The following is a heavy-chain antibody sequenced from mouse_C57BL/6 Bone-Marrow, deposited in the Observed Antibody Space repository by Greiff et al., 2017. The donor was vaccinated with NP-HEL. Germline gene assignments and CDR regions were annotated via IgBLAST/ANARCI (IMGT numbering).Heavy chain of an antibody. CDR2: ISNGGGST. V-gene: IGHV5-12*01. CDR1: GFTFSDYY. J-gene: IGHJ3*01. D-gene: IGHD1-1*01. Sequence: VQLKESGGGLVQPGGSLKLSCAASGFTFSDYYMYWVRQTPEKRLEWVAYISNGGGSTYYPDTVKGRFTISRDNAKNTLYLQMSRLKSEDTAMYYCARHGSFAYWGQGTLVTVSA. CDR3: ARHGSFAY.